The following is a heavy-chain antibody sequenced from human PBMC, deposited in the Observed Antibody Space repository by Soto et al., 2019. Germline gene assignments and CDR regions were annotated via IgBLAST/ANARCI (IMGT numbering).Heavy chain of an antibody. CDR1: GGSISSYY. CDR2: IYYSGST. Sequence: SETLSLTCTVSGGSISSYYWSWIRQPPGKGLEWIGYIYYSGSTNYNPSLKSRVTISVDTSKNQFSLKLSSVTTADTAVYYCARHFNYMDVWGKGTTVTVSS. J-gene: IGHJ6*03. V-gene: IGHV4-59*08. CDR3: ARHFNYMDV.